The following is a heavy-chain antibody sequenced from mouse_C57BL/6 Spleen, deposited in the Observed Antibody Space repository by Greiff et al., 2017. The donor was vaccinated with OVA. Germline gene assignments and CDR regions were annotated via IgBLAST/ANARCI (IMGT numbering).Heavy chain of an antibody. J-gene: IGHJ4*01. CDR1: GYTFTDYY. CDR3: ARGSNSDAMDY. Sequence: VQLQQSGPVLVKPGASVKMSCKASGYTFTDYYMNWVKQSHGKSLEWIGVINPYNGGTSYNQKFKGKATLTVDKSSSTAYMELNSLTSEDSAVYYCARGSNSDAMDYWGQGTSVTVSS. D-gene: IGHD2-5*01. CDR2: INPYNGGT. V-gene: IGHV1-19*01.